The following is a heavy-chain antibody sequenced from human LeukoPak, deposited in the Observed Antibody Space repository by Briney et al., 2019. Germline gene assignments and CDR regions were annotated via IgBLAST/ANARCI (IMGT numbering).Heavy chain of an antibody. CDR2: IYCSGST. CDR3: ARGRKITIFEWFDP. Sequence: SETLSLTCTVSGGSISSYYWSWIRQPPGKGLEWIGYIYCSGSTNYNPSLKSRVTTSVDTSKNQFSLKLSSVTAADTAVYYCARGRKITIFEWFDPWGQGTLVTVSS. V-gene: IGHV4-59*01. D-gene: IGHD3-3*01. J-gene: IGHJ5*02. CDR1: GGSISSYY.